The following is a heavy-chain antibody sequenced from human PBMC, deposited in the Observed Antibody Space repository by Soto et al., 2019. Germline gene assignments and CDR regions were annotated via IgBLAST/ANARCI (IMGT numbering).Heavy chain of an antibody. V-gene: IGHV3-30*18. CDR1: GLTFSSYG. J-gene: IGHJ4*02. D-gene: IGHD5-12*01. CDR2: ISYDGSNK. CDR3: AKAHSGYDY. Sequence: AWSPKLSSAASGLTFSSYGMHWVRQAPGKGLEWVAVISYDGSNKYYADSVKGRFTISRDNSKNTLYLQMNSLRAEDTAVYYCAKAHSGYDYWGQGTLVTVSS.